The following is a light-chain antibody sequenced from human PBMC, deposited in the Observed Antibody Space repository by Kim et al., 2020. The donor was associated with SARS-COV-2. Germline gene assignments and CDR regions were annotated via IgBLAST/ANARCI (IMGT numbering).Light chain of an antibody. CDR3: QQYDAFVS. Sequence: DIQMTQSPSTLSASVGDRVTITCRASQSISRWLAWYQEKPGKPPKLLIYEASNLQSGVPSRFSGSGSGTEFTLTISSLQPDDFATYYCQQYDAFVSFGQGTRLEIK. CDR2: EAS. CDR1: QSISRW. J-gene: IGKJ5*01. V-gene: IGKV1-5*03.